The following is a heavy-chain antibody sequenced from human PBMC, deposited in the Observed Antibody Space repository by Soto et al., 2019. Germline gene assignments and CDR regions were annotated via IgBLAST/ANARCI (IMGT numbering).Heavy chain of an antibody. CDR2: IYYSGST. J-gene: IGHJ6*03. CDR1: GGSISSYY. CDR3: ARVQVTTYYYYYYYMDV. Sequence: TSETLSLTCTVSGGSISSYYWSWIRQPPGKGLEWIGYIYYSGSTNYNPSLKSRVTISVDTSKNQFSLKLSSVTAADTAVYYCARVQVTTYYYYYYYMDVWGKGTTVTVSS. D-gene: IGHD4-4*01. V-gene: IGHV4-59*01.